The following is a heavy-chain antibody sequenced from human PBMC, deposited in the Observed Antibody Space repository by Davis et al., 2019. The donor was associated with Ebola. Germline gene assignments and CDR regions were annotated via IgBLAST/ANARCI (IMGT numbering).Heavy chain of an antibody. CDR3: ARLYDFWSGYYTQ. D-gene: IGHD3-3*01. J-gene: IGHJ6*02. CDR2: IYYSGST. Sequence: GSLRLSCAVSGGSISSSNWWSWVRQPPGKGLEWIGYIYYSGSTNYNPSLKSRVTISVDTSKNQFSLKLSSVTAADTAVYYCARLYDFWSGYYTQWGQGTTVTVSS. V-gene: IGHV4-4*02. CDR1: GGSISSSNW.